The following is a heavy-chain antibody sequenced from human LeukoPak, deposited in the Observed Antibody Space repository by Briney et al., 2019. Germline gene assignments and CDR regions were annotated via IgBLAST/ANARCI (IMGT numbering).Heavy chain of an antibody. D-gene: IGHD5-12*01. J-gene: IGHJ4*02. V-gene: IGHV4-39*01. Sequence: SETLSLTCTVSGGSISSTSYYWGWIRQPPGKGLEWIGSIYYSGSTYHNPSLKSRVTISLATSKNQFSLKLSSVTAADTAVYYCARHRYSAYASSDYWGQGTLVTVSS. CDR3: ARHRYSAYASSDY. CDR2: IYYSGST. CDR1: GGSISSTSYY.